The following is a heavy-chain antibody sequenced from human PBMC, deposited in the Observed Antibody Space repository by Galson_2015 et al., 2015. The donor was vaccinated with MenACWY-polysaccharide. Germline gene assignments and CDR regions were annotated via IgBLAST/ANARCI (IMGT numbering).Heavy chain of an antibody. CDR3: ARVEKYSGSYYILH. D-gene: IGHD1-26*01. Sequence: SAPQSLTCAVSGSSVSSGYYWGWSRQPPGKGLEWIGSIYHSGSTYYNPSLKSRVTISLDTPKNQFSLKLSSVTAADTAVYYCARVEKYSGSYYILHWGQGTLVTVSS. J-gene: IGHJ4*02. V-gene: IGHV4-38-2*01. CDR2: IYHSGST. CDR1: GSSVSSGYY.